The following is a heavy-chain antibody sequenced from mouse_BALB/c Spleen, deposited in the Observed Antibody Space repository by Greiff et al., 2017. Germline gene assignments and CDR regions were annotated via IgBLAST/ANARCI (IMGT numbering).Heavy chain of an antibody. Sequence: QVQLQQPGAELVKPGASVKLSCKASGYTFTSYWMHWVKQRPGQGLEWIGEINPSNGRTNYNEKFKSKATLTVDKSSSTAYMQLSSLTSEDSAVYYCARNTPTVVAPMDYWGQGTSVTVFS. CDR3: ARNTPTVVAPMDY. CDR2: INPSNGRT. D-gene: IGHD1-1*01. V-gene: IGHV1S81*02. J-gene: IGHJ4*01. CDR1: GYTFTSYW.